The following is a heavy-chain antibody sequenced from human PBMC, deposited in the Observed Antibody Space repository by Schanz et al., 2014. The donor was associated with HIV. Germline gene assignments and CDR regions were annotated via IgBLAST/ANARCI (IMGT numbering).Heavy chain of an antibody. CDR2: TISGTNI. V-gene: IGHV3-48*02. CDR3: ARSPFNAMDV. J-gene: IGHJ6*02. Sequence: EVQLVESGGGLAQPGGSLRLSCVASGFTLKSFTMNWVRQSPGKGLEWISTISGTNIFYADSVIARFTVTRDDAQNSLHLHMNSLRDEDTAVYYCARSPFNAMDVWGQGTTVTVSS. CDR1: GFTLKSFT.